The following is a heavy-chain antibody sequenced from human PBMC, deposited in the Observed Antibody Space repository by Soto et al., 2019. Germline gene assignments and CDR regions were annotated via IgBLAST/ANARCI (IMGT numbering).Heavy chain of an antibody. D-gene: IGHD1-26*01. V-gene: IGHV4-39*01. J-gene: IGHJ4*02. CDR3: ARHGTYYPFDY. CDR1: GGSINNFF. CDR2: IYYSGDT. Sequence: PSETLSLTCSVSGGSINNFFWGWIRQPPGKGLEWIASIYYSGDTYYNSSLQSRATISVDTSRNQFSLKLSSVTAADTAVYYCARHGTYYPFDYWGQGALVTVSS.